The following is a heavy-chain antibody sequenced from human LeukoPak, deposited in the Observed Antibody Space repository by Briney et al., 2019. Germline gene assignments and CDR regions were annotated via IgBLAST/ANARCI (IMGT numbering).Heavy chain of an antibody. CDR1: GFTFSSYA. D-gene: IGHD3-10*01. CDR3: AKFVWFGVTSAPFFDY. V-gene: IGHV3-23*01. J-gene: IGHJ4*02. CDR2: ISGSGGST. Sequence: PGGSLRLSCAASGFTFSSYAMSWVRQAPGKGLEWVSAISGSGGSTYYADSVKGRFTISRDNSKNTLYLQMNSLRAEDTAVYYCAKFVWFGVTSAPFFDYWGQGTLVTVSS.